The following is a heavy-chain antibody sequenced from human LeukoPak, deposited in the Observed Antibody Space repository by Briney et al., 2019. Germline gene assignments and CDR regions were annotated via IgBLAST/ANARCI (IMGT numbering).Heavy chain of an antibody. CDR3: ARDMDYDGIPDY. CDR2: IYSGGST. J-gene: IGHJ4*02. Sequence: PGGSLRLSCAASEFSVGSNYMTWVRQAPGKGLEWVSLIYSGGSTYYADSVKGRFTISRDNAKNSLYLQMNSLRAEDTAVYYCARDMDYDGIPDYWGQGTLVTVSS. V-gene: IGHV3-66*01. CDR1: EFSVGSNY. D-gene: IGHD3-22*01.